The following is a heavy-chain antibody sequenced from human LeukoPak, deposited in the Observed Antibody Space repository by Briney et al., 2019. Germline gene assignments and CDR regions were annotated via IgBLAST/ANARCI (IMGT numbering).Heavy chain of an antibody. CDR1: GYSISSGYY. V-gene: IGHV4-38-2*02. CDR2: IYNSGST. CDR3: ARGNTYYDFWSGYLEGWFDP. D-gene: IGHD3-3*01. Sequence: SETLSLTCTVSGYSISSGYYWGWIRQPPGKGLEWIGNIYNSGSTYYNPSLKSRVTISVDTSKNQFSLKLSSVTAADTAVYYCARGNTYYDFWSGYLEGWFDPWGQGTLVTVSS. J-gene: IGHJ5*02.